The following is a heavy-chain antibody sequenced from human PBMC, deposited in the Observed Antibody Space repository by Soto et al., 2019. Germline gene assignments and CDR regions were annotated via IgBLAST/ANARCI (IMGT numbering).Heavy chain of an antibody. J-gene: IGHJ6*03. D-gene: IGHD1-26*01. V-gene: IGHV3-11*01. CDR2: ISSSGSTI. CDR3: ARVEWVLRDGYMDV. CDR1: GFTFSDYY. Sequence: GGSLRLSCAASGFTFSDYYMSWIRQAPGKGLEWVSYISSSGSTIYYADSVKGRFTISRDNAKNSLYLQMNSLRAEDTAVYYCARVEWVLRDGYMDVWGKGTTVTVSS.